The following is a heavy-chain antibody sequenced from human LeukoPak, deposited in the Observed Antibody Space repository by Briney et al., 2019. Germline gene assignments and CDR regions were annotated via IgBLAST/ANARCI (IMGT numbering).Heavy chain of an antibody. CDR3: VRSSTNSPYYYYYHMDV. Sequence: GESLKISCKGSGFGIVNYWIGWVRQTPGKGLEWMGIIYPGDSDTRYRPSFRGHVTISADKSINAAYLQWSSLKASDTAMYFCVRSSTNSPYYYYYHMDVWGKGTTVTVSS. CDR2: IYPGDSDT. D-gene: IGHD2-2*01. V-gene: IGHV5-51*01. J-gene: IGHJ6*03. CDR1: GFGIVNYW.